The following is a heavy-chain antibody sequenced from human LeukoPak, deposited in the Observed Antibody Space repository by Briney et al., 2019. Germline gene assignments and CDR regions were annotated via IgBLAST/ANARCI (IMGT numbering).Heavy chain of an antibody. J-gene: IGHJ4*02. CDR3: ARGRSWSYFDY. V-gene: IGHV3-48*03. CDR2: ISSSGSTI. CDR1: GFTFSSYE. Sequence: GGSLRLSCAASGFTFSSYEMNWVRQAPGKGLEWVSYISSSGSTIYYADSVRGRFTISRDNAKNSLYLQMNSLRAEDTAVYYCARGRSWSYFDYWGQGTLVTVSS. D-gene: IGHD6-13*01.